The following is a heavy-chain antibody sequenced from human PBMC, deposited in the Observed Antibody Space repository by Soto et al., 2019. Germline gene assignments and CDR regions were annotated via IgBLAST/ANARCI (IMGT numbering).Heavy chain of an antibody. CDR1: GGSISSYY. CDR2: IYYSGST. CDR3: AREGLTGTIGLYYYSGMDV. J-gene: IGHJ6*02. Sequence: QVQLQESGPGLVKPSETLSLTCTVSGGSISSYYWSWIRQPPGKGLEWIGYIYYSGSTNYNPSLKSRVTISVDTSKNQFSLKLSSVTAADTAVYYCAREGLTGTIGLYYYSGMDVWGQGNTVTVSS. V-gene: IGHV4-59*01. D-gene: IGHD1-7*01.